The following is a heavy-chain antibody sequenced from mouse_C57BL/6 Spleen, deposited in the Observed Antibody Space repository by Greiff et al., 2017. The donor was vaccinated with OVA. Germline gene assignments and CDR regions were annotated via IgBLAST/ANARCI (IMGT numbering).Heavy chain of an antibody. CDR3: ARNSGEDYAMDY. Sequence: QVQLKESGPGLVQPSQSLSITCTVSGFTLPSYGVPWVRQSPGKGLEWLGVIWSGGSKDYNAAFISRLSISKDNSKSHVFFKMNSLQADDTAKYYCARNSGEDYAMDYWGQGTSVTVSS. D-gene: IGHD4-1*01. V-gene: IGHV2-2*01. J-gene: IGHJ4*01. CDR2: IWSGGSK. CDR1: GFTLPSYG.